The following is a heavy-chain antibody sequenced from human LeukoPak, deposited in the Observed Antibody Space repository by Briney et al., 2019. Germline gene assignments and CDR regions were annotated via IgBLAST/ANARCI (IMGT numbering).Heavy chain of an antibody. CDR2: IYTSGST. D-gene: IGHD6-13*01. V-gene: IGHV4-4*07. J-gene: IGHJ5*02. Sequence: SETLSLTCTVSGGSISSYYWSWIRQPAGKGLEWIGRIYTSGSTNYNPSLKSRVTMSVDTSKNQFSLKLSSVTAADTAVYYCARGYFSSWYCNWFDPWGQGTLVAVSS. CDR1: GGSISSYY. CDR3: ARGYFSSWYCNWFDP.